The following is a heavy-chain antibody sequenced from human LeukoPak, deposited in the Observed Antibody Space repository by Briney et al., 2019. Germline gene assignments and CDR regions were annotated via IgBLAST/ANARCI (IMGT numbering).Heavy chain of an antibody. CDR1: GGSISSSSYH. D-gene: IGHD6-13*01. Sequence: SETLSLTCTVSGGSISSSSYHWGWIRQPPGKGLERIGNINYSGSTFYNPSLKSRVTISVEKSKNQFSLKVSSVTAADTAVYYCARVGSSWRNWFDPWGQGTLVTVSS. CDR3: ARVGSSWRNWFDP. CDR2: INYSGST. V-gene: IGHV4-39*07. J-gene: IGHJ5*02.